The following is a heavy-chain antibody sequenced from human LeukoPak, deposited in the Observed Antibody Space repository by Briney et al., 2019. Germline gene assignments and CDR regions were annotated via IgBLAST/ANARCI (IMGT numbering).Heavy chain of an antibody. Sequence: KHGESLKISCKGPGYSFTTYWIAWVRQMPGKGLEWMGIIYPGDSDTRYSPSFQGQVTISADKSISTAYLQWSSLKASDTAMYYCAGTQYSSSWSRFDFWGQGTLVTGSS. CDR1: GYSFTTYW. CDR3: AGTQYSSSWSRFDF. V-gene: IGHV5-51*01. D-gene: IGHD6-13*01. CDR2: IYPGDSDT. J-gene: IGHJ4*02.